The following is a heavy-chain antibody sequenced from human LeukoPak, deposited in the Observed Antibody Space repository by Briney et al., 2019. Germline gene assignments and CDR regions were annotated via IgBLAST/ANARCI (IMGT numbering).Heavy chain of an antibody. CDR1: GYTFTSYY. D-gene: IGHD3-22*01. J-gene: IGHJ4*02. CDR3: ARDGAYYYDSSGYTDPYDY. CDR2: INPSGGST. V-gene: IGHV1-46*01. Sequence: SVTVSFKSSGYTFTSYYMHWVRQPPAQGLEWMGIINPSGGSTSYAQKFQGRVTMTRDTSTSTVYMEQSSLRSEDTAVYYCARDGAYYYDSSGYTDPYDYWGQGTLVTVSS.